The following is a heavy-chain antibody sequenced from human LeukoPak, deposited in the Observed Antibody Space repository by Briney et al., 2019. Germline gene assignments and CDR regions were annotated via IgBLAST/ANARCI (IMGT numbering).Heavy chain of an antibody. V-gene: IGHV3-30-3*01. J-gene: IGHJ6*03. CDR1: GFTFSSYA. D-gene: IGHD7-27*01. CDR3: ARNAGERAYYMDV. CDR2: ISYDGSNK. Sequence: GGSLRLSCAASGFTFSSYAMHWVRQAPGKGLEWVAVISYDGSNKYYADSVKGRFTISRDNSKNTLYLQMNSLRAEDTAVYYCARNAGERAYYMDVWGKGTTVTVSS.